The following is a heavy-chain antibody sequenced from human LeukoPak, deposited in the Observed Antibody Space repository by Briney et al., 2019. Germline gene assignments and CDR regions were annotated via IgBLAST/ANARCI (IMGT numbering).Heavy chain of an antibody. J-gene: IGHJ4*02. CDR1: GFTLSIYG. CDR3: AKPSEPLRFLEWLEAYDY. Sequence: PGGSLRLSCAASGFTLSIYGMHWVRQAPGKGLEWVAFIRYDGSNKYYADSVKGRFTISRDNSKNTLYLQMNSLRAEDTAVYYCAKPSEPLRFLEWLEAYDYWGQGTLVTVSS. CDR2: IRYDGSNK. V-gene: IGHV3-30*02. D-gene: IGHD3-3*01.